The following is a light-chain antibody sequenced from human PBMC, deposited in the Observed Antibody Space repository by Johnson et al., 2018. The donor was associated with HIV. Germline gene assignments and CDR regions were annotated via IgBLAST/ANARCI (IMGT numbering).Light chain of an antibody. CDR3: AAWDDSLYGPV. J-gene: IGLJ1*01. Sequence: QSVLTQPPSVSAAPGQKVTISCSGSSSNIANIYVSWYQQLPGTAPKLLIYDNNNRPSGIPDRFSGSTSGTSATLAISGLRADDEADYFCAAWDDSLYGPVFGTGTKVTVL. CDR1: SSNIANIY. CDR2: DNN. V-gene: IGLV1-51*01.